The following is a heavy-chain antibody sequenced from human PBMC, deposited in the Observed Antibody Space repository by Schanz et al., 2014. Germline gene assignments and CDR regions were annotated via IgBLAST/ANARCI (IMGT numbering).Heavy chain of an antibody. CDR2: INTGSGDT. J-gene: IGHJ4*02. CDR3: ARDAADFYDILTEEDY. CDR1: EYSFTSYS. V-gene: IGHV1-3*04. D-gene: IGHD3-9*01. Sequence: QVHLVQSGAEVKRPGASVKVSCKASEYSFTSYSMHWVRQAPGQRLEWMGWINTGSGDTKYSQNFRGRVTITRDTSASTAYMELSSLRSDDTAVYYCARDAADFYDILTEEDYWGQGTLVTVSS.